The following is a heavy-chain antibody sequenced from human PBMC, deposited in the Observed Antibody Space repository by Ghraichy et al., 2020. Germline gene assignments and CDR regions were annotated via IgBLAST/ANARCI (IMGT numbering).Heavy chain of an antibody. V-gene: IGHV3-64D*09. Sequence: GGSLRLSCSASGFTFSSYAMHWVRQAPGKGLEYVSAISSNGGSTYYADSVKGRFTISRDNSKNTLYLQMSSLTAEDTAGYYCVKGRLDSSGYYYPFDYWGQGTLVTVSS. D-gene: IGHD3-22*01. CDR1: GFTFSSYA. J-gene: IGHJ4*02. CDR3: VKGRLDSSGYYYPFDY. CDR2: ISSNGGST.